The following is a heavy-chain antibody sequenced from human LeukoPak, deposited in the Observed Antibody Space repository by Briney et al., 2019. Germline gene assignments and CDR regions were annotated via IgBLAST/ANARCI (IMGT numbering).Heavy chain of an antibody. CDR2: ISSSSSYT. V-gene: IGHV3-11*06. Sequence: GGSLRVSCAASGFTFSDYYMSWIRQAPGKGLEWVSYISSSSSYTNYADSVKGRFTISRDNAKNSLYLQMNSLRAEDTAVYYCARTPRWLQGGYDYWGQGTLVTVSS. D-gene: IGHD5-24*01. CDR1: GFTFSDYY. J-gene: IGHJ4*02. CDR3: ARTPRWLQGGYDY.